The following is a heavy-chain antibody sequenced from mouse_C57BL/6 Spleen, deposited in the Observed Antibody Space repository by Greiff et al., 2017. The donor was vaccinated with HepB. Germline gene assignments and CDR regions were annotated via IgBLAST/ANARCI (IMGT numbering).Heavy chain of an antibody. V-gene: IGHV5-4*01. CDR2: ISDGGSYT. Sequence: EVQGVESGGGLVKPGGSLKLSCAASGFTFSSYAMSWVRQTPEKRLEWVATISDGGSYTYYPDNVKGRFTISRDNAKNNLYLQMSHLKSEDTAMYYCARDTDYRSYFDYWGQGTTLTVSS. J-gene: IGHJ2*01. CDR3: ARDTDYRSYFDY. CDR1: GFTFSSYA. D-gene: IGHD5-5*01.